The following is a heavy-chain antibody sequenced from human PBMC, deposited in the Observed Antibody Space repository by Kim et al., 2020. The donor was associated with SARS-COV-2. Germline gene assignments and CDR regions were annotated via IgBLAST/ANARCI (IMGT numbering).Heavy chain of an antibody. D-gene: IGHD5-12*01. CDR3: ARGRDGYLAEIDY. CDR1: GFTVSSNY. CDR2: IYSGGST. J-gene: IGHJ4*02. Sequence: GGSLRLSCAASGFTVSSNYMSWVRQAPGKGLEWVSVIYSGGSTYYADSVKGRFTISRDNSKNTLYLQMNSLRAEDTAVYYCARGRDGYLAEIDYWGQGTLVTVSS. V-gene: IGHV3-53*01.